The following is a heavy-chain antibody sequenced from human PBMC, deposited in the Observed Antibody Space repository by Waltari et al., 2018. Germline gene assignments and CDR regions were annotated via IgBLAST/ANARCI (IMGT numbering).Heavy chain of an antibody. J-gene: IGHJ6*02. Sequence: QVQLVQSGAEVKKPGSSVTGSCKASGGTFSSYAISWVQQAPGQGLEWMGGIIPIFGTANYAQKFQGRVTITADESTSTAYMELSSLRSEDTAVYYCARVDYSNYDYGMDVWGQGTTVTVSS. CDR2: IIPIFGTA. D-gene: IGHD4-4*01. CDR3: ARVDYSNYDYGMDV. V-gene: IGHV1-69*12. CDR1: GGTFSSYA.